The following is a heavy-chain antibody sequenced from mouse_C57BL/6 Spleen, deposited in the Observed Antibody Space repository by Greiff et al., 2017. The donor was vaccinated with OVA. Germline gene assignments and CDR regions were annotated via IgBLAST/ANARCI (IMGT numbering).Heavy chain of an antibody. CDR1: GFNIKDDY. Sequence: EVQRVESGAELVRPGASVKLSCTASGFNIKDDYMHWVKQRPEQGLEWIGWIDPENGDTEYASKFQGKATITADTSSNTAYLQLSSLTSEDTAVYYCTSYSGYWGQGTTLTVSS. D-gene: IGHD2-10*01. CDR3: TSYSGY. V-gene: IGHV14-4*01. CDR2: IDPENGDT. J-gene: IGHJ2*01.